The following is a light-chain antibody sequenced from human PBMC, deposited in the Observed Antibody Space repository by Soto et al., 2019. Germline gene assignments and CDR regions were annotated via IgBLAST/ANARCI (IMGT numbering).Light chain of an antibody. J-gene: IGLJ1*01. CDR1: SSDVGGYNY. Sequence: QSVLTQPASVSGSPGQSITISCTGTSSDVGGYNYVSWYQQHPGKAPKLMIYDVSNRPSGVSNRFSGSKSGNTASLTISGLQAEDEADYHCSSYTSSSTRCVFGTGTKVTVL. CDR3: SSYTSSSTRCV. CDR2: DVS. V-gene: IGLV2-14*01.